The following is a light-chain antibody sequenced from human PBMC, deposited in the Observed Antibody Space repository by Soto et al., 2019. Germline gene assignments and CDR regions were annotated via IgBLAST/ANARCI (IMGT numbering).Light chain of an antibody. V-gene: IGKV3-15*01. J-gene: IGKJ1*01. Sequence: EIVMTQSPATLSVSPGERATLSCRASQSVSSNLAWYQQKPGQAPRLLIYGASTRATGIPARFSGSGPGTEFTLTISSLQSEDFAVYYCQQYNNWPPVTFGQGTKVDSK. CDR2: GAS. CDR3: QQYNNWPPVT. CDR1: QSVSSN.